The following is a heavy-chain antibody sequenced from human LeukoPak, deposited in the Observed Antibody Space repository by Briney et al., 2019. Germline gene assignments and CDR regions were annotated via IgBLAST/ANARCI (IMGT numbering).Heavy chain of an antibody. J-gene: IGHJ2*01. CDR1: GYSINSGYY. D-gene: IGHD6-19*01. CDR3: ARGGYSSGWYLFFGL. CDR2: IYHSGTT. Sequence: PSETLSLTCAVSGYSINSGYYWGWIRQPPGKGLEFIGSIYHSGTTYYNPSLKSRVTISVDTSNNHFSLKLSSVTAADTAVYYCARGGYSSGWYLFFGLRGRGTLVTVSS. V-gene: IGHV4-38-2*01.